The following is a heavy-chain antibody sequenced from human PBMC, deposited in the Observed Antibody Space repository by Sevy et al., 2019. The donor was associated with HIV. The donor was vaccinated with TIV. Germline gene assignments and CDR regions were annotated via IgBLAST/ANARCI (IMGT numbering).Heavy chain of an antibody. CDR3: ARGSYDSSGYLGDYYFDY. Sequence: ASVKVSCKASGGTFSSYAISWVRQAPGQGLEWMGGIIPIFGTANYAQTFQGRVTITADESTSTAYMELSSLRSEDTAVYYCARGSYDSSGYLGDYYFDYWGQGTLVTVSS. V-gene: IGHV1-69*13. CDR1: GGTFSSYA. CDR2: IIPIFGTA. J-gene: IGHJ4*02. D-gene: IGHD3-22*01.